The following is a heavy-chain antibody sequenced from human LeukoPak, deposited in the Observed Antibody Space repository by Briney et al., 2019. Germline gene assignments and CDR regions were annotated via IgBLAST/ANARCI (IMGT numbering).Heavy chain of an antibody. CDR3: ARGSVVVAATYDSSGYHDYFDY. J-gene: IGHJ4*02. Sequence: SQTLSLTCTVSSGSISSGGYYWSWIRQHPGKGLEWTGYIYYSGSTYYNPSLKSRVTISVDTSKNQFSLQLSSVPAADTAVYYCARGSVVVAATYDSSGYHDYFDYWGQGTLVTVS. V-gene: IGHV4-31*03. CDR1: SGSISSGGYY. CDR2: IYYSGST. D-gene: IGHD3-22*01.